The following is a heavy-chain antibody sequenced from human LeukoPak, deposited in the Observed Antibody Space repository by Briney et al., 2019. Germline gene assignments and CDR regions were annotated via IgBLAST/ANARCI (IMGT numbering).Heavy chain of an antibody. CDR2: IYYRGST. J-gene: IGHJ5*02. V-gene: IGHV4-59*01. CDR3: ARGILFDP. Sequence: SETLSLTCTVSGGSISSNYWSWIRQPPGKGLEWIGYIYYRGSTNYNASLKSRVTISLDTSKNQFSLKLSSMTAADAAVYYCARGILFDPWGQGTLVTVSS. CDR1: GGSISSNY.